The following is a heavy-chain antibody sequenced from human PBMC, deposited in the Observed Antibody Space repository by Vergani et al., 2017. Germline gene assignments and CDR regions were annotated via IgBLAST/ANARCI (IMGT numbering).Heavy chain of an antibody. Sequence: QVQLVESGGGVVQPGRSLRLSCAASGFTFSSYGMHWVRQAPGKGLEWVAVISYDGSNKYYADSVKGRFTISRDNSKNTLYLQMNSLRAEDTAVYYCAKDPRRVVGATFEDYWGQGTLVTVSS. D-gene: IGHD1-26*01. CDR3: AKDPRRVVGATFEDY. V-gene: IGHV3-30*18. CDR1: GFTFSSYG. CDR2: ISYDGSNK. J-gene: IGHJ4*02.